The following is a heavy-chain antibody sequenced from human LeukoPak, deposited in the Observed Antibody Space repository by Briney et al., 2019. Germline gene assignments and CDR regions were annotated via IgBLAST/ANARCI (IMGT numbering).Heavy chain of an antibody. CDR1: GVSISSYY. J-gene: IGHJ6*02. Sequence: SETLSLTCTVSGVSISSYYWSRIRQPPGKGLEWIGYIYYSGSTNYNPSLKSRVTISVDTSKNQFSLKLSSVTAADTAAYYCARSKSALQLVRNYYYYYGMDVWGQGTTVTVSS. CDR2: IYYSGST. CDR3: ARSKSALQLVRNYYYYYGMDV. V-gene: IGHV4-59*01. D-gene: IGHD6-13*01.